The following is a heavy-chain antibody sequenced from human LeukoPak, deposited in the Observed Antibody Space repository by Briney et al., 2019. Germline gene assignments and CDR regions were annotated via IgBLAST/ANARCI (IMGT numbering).Heavy chain of an antibody. CDR1: GFPFSDYW. CDR2: IKQDGSEH. V-gene: IGHV3-7*01. CDR3: SRSLDY. Sequence: GGSLRLSCAASGFPFSDYWMEWVRQAPGKGMEWVANIKQDGSEHYYADSVKGRFTISRDNAKNSLYLEMNSLRAEDTAVYYCSRSLDYWGQGALVTVPS. J-gene: IGHJ4*02.